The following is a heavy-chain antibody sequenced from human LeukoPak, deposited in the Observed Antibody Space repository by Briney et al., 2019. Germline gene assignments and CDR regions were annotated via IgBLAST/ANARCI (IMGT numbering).Heavy chain of an antibody. V-gene: IGHV4-59*08. CDR2: IYNSGST. Sequence: SETLSLTCTVSGASISSYYWSWIRQPPGKGLEWIGYIYNSGSTDNNPSLKSRVTISMDTSKNQFSLKLNFVTAADTAVYYCARHSDYFDYWGQGTRVTVSS. J-gene: IGHJ4*02. D-gene: IGHD1-26*01. CDR3: ARHSDYFDY. CDR1: GASISSYY.